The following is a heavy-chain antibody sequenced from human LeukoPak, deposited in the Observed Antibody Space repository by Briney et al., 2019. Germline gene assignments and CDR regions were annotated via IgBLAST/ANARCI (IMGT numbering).Heavy chain of an antibody. CDR2: VNSDGSST. Sequence: GGSLRLSCAASGFTFSSYLMHCVRQAPGKGRVWVSRVNSDGSSTTYADSVKGRFTISRDNAKNTLYLQMNSLRAEDTAVYYCARGSTQYSSGWYGLHYWGQ. CDR1: GFTFSSYL. CDR3: ARGSTQYSSGWYGLHY. J-gene: IGHJ4*02. V-gene: IGHV3-74*01. D-gene: IGHD6-19*01.